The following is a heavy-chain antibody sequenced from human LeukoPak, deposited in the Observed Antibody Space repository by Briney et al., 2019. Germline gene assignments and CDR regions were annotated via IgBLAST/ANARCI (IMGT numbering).Heavy chain of an antibody. V-gene: IGHV1-18*01. CDR3: ARDGDGSGYYNWFDP. D-gene: IGHD3-22*01. Sequence: ASVKVSCKASGYTFTSYGISWVRQAPGQGLEWMGWISAYNGNTNYAQKLQGRVTMTTDTSTSTAYMELRSLRSDDTAVYYCARDGDGSGYYNWFDPWGQGTLVTVSS. J-gene: IGHJ5*02. CDR2: ISAYNGNT. CDR1: GYTFTSYG.